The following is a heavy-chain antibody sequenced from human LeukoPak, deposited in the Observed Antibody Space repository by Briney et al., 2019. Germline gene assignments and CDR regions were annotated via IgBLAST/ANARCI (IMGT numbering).Heavy chain of an antibody. CDR3: AREATALPFDP. D-gene: IGHD1-26*01. CDR1: GGSIIGYY. CDR2: IHYSGGT. Sequence: SETLSLTCTVPGGSIIGYYWVWIRQSPGKGLEWIGYIHYSGGTNYNPSLQSRVTMSVDTSKNQFSLNLSSVSVADTAVYYCAREATALPFDPWGQGILVTVSS. J-gene: IGHJ5*02. V-gene: IGHV4-59*01.